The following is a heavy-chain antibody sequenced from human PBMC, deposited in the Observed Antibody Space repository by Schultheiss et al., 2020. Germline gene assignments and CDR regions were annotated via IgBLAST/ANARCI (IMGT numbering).Heavy chain of an antibody. D-gene: IGHD2-15*01. CDR2: TSYDGSQK. CDR1: GFDFSTYK. J-gene: IGHJ4*02. Sequence: WGSLRLSCAVSGFDFSTYKMLWVRQAPGKGLEWVTLTSYDGSQKYYADSVKGRFTISRDNAKNSLYLQMNSLRAEDTALYYCAKSATIVVVVAAIDYWGQGTLVTVSS. V-gene: IGHV3-30*18. CDR3: AKSATIVVVVAAIDY.